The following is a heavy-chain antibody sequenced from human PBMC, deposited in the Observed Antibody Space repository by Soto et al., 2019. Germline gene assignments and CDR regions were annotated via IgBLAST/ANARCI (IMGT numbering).Heavy chain of an antibody. CDR3: AGDPDSHYNDSHASSYP. J-gene: IGHJ5*02. D-gene: IGHD4-4*01. CDR1: GGTFSTYT. V-gene: IGHV1-69*08. Sequence: QVQLVQSGAEVKKPGSSVKVSCKASGGTFSTYTITWVRQAPGQGLEWMGRIIPIIGIINYAQKFQGRVTISRDKSTGTAYMELTGLTSDDTAVYYCAGDPDSHYNDSHASSYPWGQGTLVTVSS. CDR2: IIPIIGII.